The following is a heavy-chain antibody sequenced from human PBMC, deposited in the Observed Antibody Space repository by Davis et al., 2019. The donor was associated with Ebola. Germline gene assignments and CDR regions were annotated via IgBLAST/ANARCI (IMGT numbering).Heavy chain of an antibody. V-gene: IGHV3-7*01. Sequence: GESLKISCLVSGLTFSKFWMNWVRQTPGKGLQWVANIKEDGSEKHYVDSVKGRFTISRDNAKNSLYLQMNSLRAEDTAVYYCARNEVTVVRELDALDVWGQGTMVTVSS. CDR2: IKEDGSEK. CDR1: GLTFSKFW. CDR3: ARNEVTVVRELDALDV. J-gene: IGHJ3*01. D-gene: IGHD3-10*01.